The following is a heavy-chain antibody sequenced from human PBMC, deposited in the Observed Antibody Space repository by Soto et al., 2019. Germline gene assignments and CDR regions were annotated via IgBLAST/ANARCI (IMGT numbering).Heavy chain of an antibody. CDR1: GGRVSSYR. J-gene: IGHJ6*03. CDR3: ARLSKAYYYMDV. Sequence: GGALKISCKGSGGRVSSYRRPRVRQMPGKGLEWMGIIYPGGSDTRYSPSFQGQVTISADKSISTAYLQWSSLKASDTAMYYCARLSKAYYYMDVWGKGTTVTVSS. D-gene: IGHD6-13*01. CDR2: IYPGGSDT. V-gene: IGHV5-51*01.